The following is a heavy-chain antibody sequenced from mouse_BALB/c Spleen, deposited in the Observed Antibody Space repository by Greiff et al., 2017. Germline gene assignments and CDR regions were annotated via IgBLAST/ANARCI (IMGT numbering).Heavy chain of an antibody. V-gene: IGHV2-9*02. J-gene: IGHJ2*01. CDR3: AREDYGSSYFDY. CDR2: IWAGGST. D-gene: IGHD1-1*01. Sequence: QVQLKQSGPGLVAPSQSLSITCTVPGFSLTSYGVHWVRQPPGKGLEWLGVIWAGGSTNYNSALMSRLSISKDTSKSQVFLKMNSLQTDDTAMYYCAREDYGSSYFDYWGHGTTLTVSS. CDR1: GFSLTSYG.